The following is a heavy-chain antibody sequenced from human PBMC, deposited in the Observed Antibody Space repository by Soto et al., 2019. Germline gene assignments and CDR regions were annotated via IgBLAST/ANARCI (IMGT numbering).Heavy chain of an antibody. D-gene: IGHD3-3*01. J-gene: IGHJ4*02. CDR2: ISGSSGSI. CDR1: GFTFSSYA. Sequence: PGGSLRLSCAASGFTFSSYAMSWVRQAPGKGLEWVSAISGSSGSIYYADSVKGRFTISRDNAKNSLYLQMNSLRAEDTAVYYCARAPVSDDFWSGYYTAYFDYWGQGTLVTVSS. CDR3: ARAPVSDDFWSGYYTAYFDY. V-gene: IGHV3-23*01.